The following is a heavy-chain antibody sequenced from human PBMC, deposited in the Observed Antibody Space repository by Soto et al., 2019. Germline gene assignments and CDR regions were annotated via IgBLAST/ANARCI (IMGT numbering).Heavy chain of an antibody. Sequence: PSETLSLTCTVSGGSVSSGSYYWSWIRQPPGKGLEWIGYIYYSGSTNYNPSLKSRVTISVDTSKNQFSLKLSSVTAADTAVYYCASDRGVGLIIWFGESAYGMDVWGQGNTVTVSS. CDR3: ASDRGVGLIIWFGESAYGMDV. CDR1: GGSVSSGSYY. CDR2: IYYSGST. V-gene: IGHV4-61*01. J-gene: IGHJ6*02. D-gene: IGHD3-10*01.